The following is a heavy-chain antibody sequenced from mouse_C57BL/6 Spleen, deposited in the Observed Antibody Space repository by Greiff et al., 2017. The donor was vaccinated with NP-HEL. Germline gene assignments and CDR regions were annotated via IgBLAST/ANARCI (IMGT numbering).Heavy chain of an antibody. D-gene: IGHD2-4*01. CDR3: ARRSYDYGFDY. CDR2: IDPSDSYT. Sequence: QVQLQQPGAELVMPGASVKLSCKASGYTFTSYWMHWVKQRPGQGLEWIGEIDPSDSYTNYNQKFKGKSTLTVDKSSSTAYMQLSSLTSEDSAFYCCARRSYDYGFDYWGQGTTLTVSS. V-gene: IGHV1-69*01. CDR1: GYTFTSYW. J-gene: IGHJ2*01.